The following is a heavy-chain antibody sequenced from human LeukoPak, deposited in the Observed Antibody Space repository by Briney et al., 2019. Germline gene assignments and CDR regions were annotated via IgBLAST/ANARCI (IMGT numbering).Heavy chain of an antibody. CDR1: GGSFSGYY. CDR2: INHSGST. D-gene: IGHD3-22*01. J-gene: IGHJ4*02. V-gene: IGHV4-34*01. CDR3: ARAAYYYDSSGYYYAYYFDY. Sequence: PSETLSLTCAVYGGSFSGYYWSWIRQPPGKGLEWIGEINHSGSTNYNPSLKSRVTISVDTSKNQFSLKLSSVTAADTAVYYCARAAYYYDSSGYYYAYYFDYWGQGTLVTVSS.